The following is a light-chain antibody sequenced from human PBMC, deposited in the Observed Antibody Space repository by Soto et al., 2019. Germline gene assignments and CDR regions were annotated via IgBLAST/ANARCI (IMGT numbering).Light chain of an antibody. J-gene: IGKJ5*01. V-gene: IGKV3-11*01. CDR3: QQRGN. CDR2: DAS. CDR1: QSVSSY. Sequence: EIVLTQSPATLSLSPGERATLSCRASQSVSSYLAWYQQKPGQASSLLIYDASNRATGIPARFSGSGSGTDFTLTISSLEPEDFAVYYCQQRGNFGQGTRLEIK.